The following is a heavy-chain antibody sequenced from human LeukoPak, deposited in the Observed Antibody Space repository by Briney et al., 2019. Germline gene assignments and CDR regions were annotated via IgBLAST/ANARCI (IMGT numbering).Heavy chain of an antibody. V-gene: IGHV4-59*01. CDR1: GGSISSYY. CDR2: IYNSGST. D-gene: IGHD3-3*01. J-gene: IGHJ4*02. CDR3: TASFRSGYDY. Sequence: SETLSLTCTVSGGSISSYYWSWIRQPAGKGLEWIGYIYNSGSTNYNPSLKSRVTISVDTSKNQFSLKLSSVTAADTAVYYCTASFRSGYDYWGQGTLVTVSS.